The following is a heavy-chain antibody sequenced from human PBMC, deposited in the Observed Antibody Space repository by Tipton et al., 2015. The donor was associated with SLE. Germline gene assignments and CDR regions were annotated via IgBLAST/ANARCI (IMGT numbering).Heavy chain of an antibody. CDR1: GFTFSDCY. V-gene: IGHV3-11*05. CDR3: ARDWAYGDYGGDWLEVAFDN. J-gene: IGHJ3*02. D-gene: IGHD4-17*01. CDR2: ISSSSSYT. Sequence: SLRLSCAASGFTFSDCYMSWIRQAPGKGLEWVSYISSSSSYTNYADSVKGRFTISRDNAKNSLYLQMNSLRAEDTAVYYCARDWAYGDYGGDWLEVAFDNWGQGTMVTVSS.